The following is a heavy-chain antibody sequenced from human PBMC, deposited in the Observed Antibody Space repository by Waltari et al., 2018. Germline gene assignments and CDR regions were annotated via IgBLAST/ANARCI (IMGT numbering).Heavy chain of an antibody. CDR2: LTHRGST. J-gene: IGHJ4*02. CDR1: GGSFTSYY. D-gene: IGHD2-2*01. CDR3: LNLAYCNPSTCYPRPG. V-gene: IGHV4-34*01. Sequence: QVKLQQWGAGLLKPSETLSLTCSVDGGSFTSYYWSWIRQPPGKGLEWIGELTHRGSTHYNPSLKGRVTMSVDTSKGQFSLKLTSVTAADTAVYYCLNLAYCNPSTCYPRPGWGPGNLVVVSS.